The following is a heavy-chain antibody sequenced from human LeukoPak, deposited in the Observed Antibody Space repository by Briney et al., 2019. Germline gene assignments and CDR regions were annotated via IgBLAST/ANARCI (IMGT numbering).Heavy chain of an antibody. CDR1: AVXISSYW. J-gene: IGHJ4*02. D-gene: IGHD6-19*01. Sequence: PSETLSLTCAVSAVXISSYWCSWVRQTPGKGLEWIGYIYYSGTTNYNPSFQRRVTISVDVSKNQFSLKLRSVTAADTAVYYCAREGYASGWNDYWGQGILVTVSS. CDR3: AREGYASGWNDY. V-gene: IGHV4-59*01. CDR2: IYYSGTT.